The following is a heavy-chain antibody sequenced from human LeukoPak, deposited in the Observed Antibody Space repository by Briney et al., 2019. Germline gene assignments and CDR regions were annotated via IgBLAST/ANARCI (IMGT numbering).Heavy chain of an antibody. D-gene: IGHD3-22*01. J-gene: IGHJ2*01. Sequence: ASVKVSCKASGYTFTSYGISWVRQAPGQGLEWMGWISAYNGNTNYAQKLQGRVTITTDTSTSTAYMELRSLRSDDTAVYYCASMRGDSSGYYYDYWYFDLWGRGTLVTVSS. CDR3: ASMRGDSSGYYYDYWYFDL. CDR1: GYTFTSYG. V-gene: IGHV1-18*01. CDR2: ISAYNGNT.